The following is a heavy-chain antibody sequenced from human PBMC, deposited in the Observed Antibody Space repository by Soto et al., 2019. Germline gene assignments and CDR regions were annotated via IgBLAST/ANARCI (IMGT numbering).Heavy chain of an antibody. V-gene: IGHV3-72*01. Sequence: GGSLRLSCAAAGFTFSNHYIDWVRQAPGKGLEWVGRARNKANSYTTEYAASVKGRFTISRDDSKNSAYLQMNSLKTEDTAVYYCARVRAGSVGWFDPWGQGTLVTVSS. CDR3: ARVRAGSVGWFDP. D-gene: IGHD6-19*01. CDR1: GFTFSNHY. J-gene: IGHJ5*02. CDR2: ARNKANSYTT.